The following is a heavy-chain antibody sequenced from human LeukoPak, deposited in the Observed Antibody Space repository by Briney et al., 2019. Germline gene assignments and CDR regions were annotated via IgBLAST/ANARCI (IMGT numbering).Heavy chain of an antibody. D-gene: IGHD3-22*01. V-gene: IGHV1-8*01. CDR3: ARGHYDSSGYYPFDY. J-gene: IGHJ4*02. Sequence: ASVKLSCKASGYTFNSYDINWVRQVNGQGLEWMGWMNPNSGNTGYAQKFQGRVTMTRNTSISTAYMELSSLRSEDTAVYYCARGHYDSSGYYPFDYWGQGTLVTVSS. CDR1: GYTFNSYD. CDR2: MNPNSGNT.